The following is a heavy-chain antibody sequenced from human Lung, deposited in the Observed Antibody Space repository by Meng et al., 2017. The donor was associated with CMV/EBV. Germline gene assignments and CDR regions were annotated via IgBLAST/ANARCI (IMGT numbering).Heavy chain of an antibody. CDR1: GYTFTSYG. Sequence: ASVKVSCKASGYTFTSYGISWVRQAPGQGLEWMGWISAYNGNTNYAQKLQGRVTMTTDTSTSTAYMELRSLRSDDTAVYYCARIPNTYDFWSGYHDYYGMDVWGQGTXVTVYS. D-gene: IGHD3-3*01. J-gene: IGHJ6*02. CDR3: ARIPNTYDFWSGYHDYYGMDV. CDR2: ISAYNGNT. V-gene: IGHV1-18*01.